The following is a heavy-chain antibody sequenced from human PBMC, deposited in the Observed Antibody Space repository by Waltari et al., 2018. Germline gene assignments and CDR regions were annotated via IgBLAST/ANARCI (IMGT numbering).Heavy chain of an antibody. V-gene: IGHV4-31*03. CDR3: ARGYCSSTSCSFGYDGMDV. CDR2: SYHIGST. D-gene: IGHD2-2*01. Sequence: VQLQESGPGLVTSSQTLSLTCTLSGGPISSGGYYWSWLRQHPGKGLEWIGYSYHIGSTYDNPALKSRFTRSVERSKNQCPLKLSAVTAADTAVYDCARGYCSSTSCSFGYDGMDVWGQGTMVTVSS. CDR1: GGPISSGGYY. J-gene: IGHJ6*02.